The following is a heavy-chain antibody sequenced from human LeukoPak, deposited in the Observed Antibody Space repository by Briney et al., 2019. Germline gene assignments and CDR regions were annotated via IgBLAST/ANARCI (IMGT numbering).Heavy chain of an antibody. V-gene: IGHV4-39*07. CDR2: IYYSGNT. CDR1: GVSISSGNSY. D-gene: IGHD3-22*01. J-gene: IGHJ4*02. CDR3: AREPHYYDSSGYYN. Sequence: SETLSLTCTVSGVSISSGNSYWGWIRQPPGKGLEWIGSIYYSGNTYYNASLKSQVSISIDTSKNQFSLKLSSVTAADTAVYYCAREPHYYDSSGYYNWGQGTLVTVSS.